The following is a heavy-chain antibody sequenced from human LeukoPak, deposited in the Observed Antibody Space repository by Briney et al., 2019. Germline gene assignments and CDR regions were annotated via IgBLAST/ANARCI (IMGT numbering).Heavy chain of an antibody. J-gene: IGHJ4*02. CDR2: INHSGST. CDR1: GGSFSGYY. D-gene: IGHD3-22*01. V-gene: IGHV4-34*01. CDR3: ARENVGGGYYYDSSGYYRYYFDY. Sequence: SETLSLTCAVYGGSFSGYYWSWIRQPPGKGLEWMGEINHSGSTNYNPPLKSRVTTSVDTSMNQFPLKLSYVPAADTAVYHCARENVGGGYYYDSSGYYRYYFDYWGQGTLVTVSS.